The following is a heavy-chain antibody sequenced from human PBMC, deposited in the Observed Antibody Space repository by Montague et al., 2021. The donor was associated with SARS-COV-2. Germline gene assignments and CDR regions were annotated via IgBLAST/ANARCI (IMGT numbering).Heavy chain of an antibody. CDR1: GGSISSSSYY. CDR2: IYYSGST. J-gene: IGHJ6*02. D-gene: IGHD3-9*01. Sequence: SETLSLTCTVSGGSISSSSYYWGWICQPPGKGLEWIGSIYYSGSTYYNPCLKSRVTISVDTSKNQFSLKLSSVTAADTAVYYCARAFTDWLRYYGMDVWGQGTTVTVSS. CDR3: ARAFTDWLRYYGMDV. V-gene: IGHV4-39*01.